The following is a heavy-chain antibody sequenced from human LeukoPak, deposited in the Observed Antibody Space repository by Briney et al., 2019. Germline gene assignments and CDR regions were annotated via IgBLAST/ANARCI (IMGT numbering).Heavy chain of an antibody. V-gene: IGHV1-8*02. D-gene: IGHD3-10*01. CDR1: GGTFSSYA. J-gene: IGHJ6*03. CDR3: ARNYGSGSYGYYYYMDV. CDR2: MNPNSGNT. Sequence: ASVKVSCKASGGTFSSYAINWVRQATGQGLEWMGWMNPNSGNTGYAQKFQGRVTMTRNTSISTAYMELSSLRSEDTAVYYCARNYGSGSYGYYYYMDVWGKGTTVTISS.